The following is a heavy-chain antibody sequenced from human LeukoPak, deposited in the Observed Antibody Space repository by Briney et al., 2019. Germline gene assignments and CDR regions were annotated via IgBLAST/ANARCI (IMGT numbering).Heavy chain of an antibody. CDR2: IIPIFGTA. CDR3: AHTLGYCSSTSCPKLYYYYYMDV. V-gene: IGHV1-69*01. J-gene: IGHJ6*03. D-gene: IGHD2-2*01. CDR1: GGTFSSYA. Sequence: SVKVSCKASGGTFSSYAISWVRQAPGQGLEWMGGIIPIFGTANYAQKFQGRVTITADESTSTAYMELSSLRSEDAAVYYCAHTLGYCSSTSCPKLYYYYYMDVWGKGTTVTVSS.